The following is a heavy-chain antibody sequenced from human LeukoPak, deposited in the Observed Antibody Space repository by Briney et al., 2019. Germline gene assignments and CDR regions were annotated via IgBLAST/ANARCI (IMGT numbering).Heavy chain of an antibody. CDR3: VGYSSGWFDY. CDR1: GGSISSSSYY. J-gene: IGHJ4*02. CDR2: IYYSGST. D-gene: IGHD6-19*01. Sequence: SETLSLTCTVSGGSISSSSYYWGWIRQPPGTGLEWIGSIYYSGSTYYNPSPKSRVTISVDTSKNQFSLKLSSVTAADTAVYYCVGYSSGWFDYGGQGTLVTVSS. V-gene: IGHV4-39*01.